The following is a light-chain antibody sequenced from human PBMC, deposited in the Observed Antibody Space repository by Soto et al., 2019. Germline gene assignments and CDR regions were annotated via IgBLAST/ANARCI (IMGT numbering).Light chain of an antibody. CDR1: QSVSSN. CDR3: QHYGSSRT. CDR2: GAS. V-gene: IGKV3-15*01. Sequence: EVVMTQSPATLSVSPGERATLSCRASQSVSSNLAWYQQKPGQAPTLVIYGASARATGIPARFSGSGSGPDFTLTISRLEPEDFAVYFCQHYGSSRTFGQGTKVDIK. J-gene: IGKJ1*01.